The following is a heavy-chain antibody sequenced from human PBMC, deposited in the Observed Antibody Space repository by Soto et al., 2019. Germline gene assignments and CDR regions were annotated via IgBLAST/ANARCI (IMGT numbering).Heavy chain of an antibody. CDR3: ARANSGDDDEFDY. CDR2: VNPKSGGK. V-gene: IGHV1-2*02. CDR1: GYTFTGYF. D-gene: IGHD5-12*01. J-gene: IGHJ4*02. Sequence: QVQLVQSGAEVKKPGASVKVSCRASGYTFTGYFIHWVRQAPGQGLEWMGWVNPKSGGKDYAQSFQGRVTMTRDTSVTTAYMELYSLRSDDTAVYYCARANSGDDDEFDYWGQGTLVTVSS.